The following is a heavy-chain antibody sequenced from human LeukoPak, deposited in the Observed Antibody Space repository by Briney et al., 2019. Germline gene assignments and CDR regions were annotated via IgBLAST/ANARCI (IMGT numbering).Heavy chain of an antibody. CDR3: ARDRQFTRELLWFGELPVYGMDV. CDR2: IYSGGST. Sequence: GGSLRLSCAASGFTVSSNYMSWVRQAPGKGLEWVSVIYSGGSTYYADSVKGRFTISRDNSKNTLYLQMNSLGAEDTAVYYCARDRQFTRELLWFGELPVYGMDVWGQGTTVTVSS. J-gene: IGHJ6*02. D-gene: IGHD3-10*01. V-gene: IGHV3-53*01. CDR1: GFTVSSNY.